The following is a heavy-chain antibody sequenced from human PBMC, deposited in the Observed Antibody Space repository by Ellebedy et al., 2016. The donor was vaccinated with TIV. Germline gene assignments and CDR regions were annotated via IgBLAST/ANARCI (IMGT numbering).Heavy chain of an antibody. CDR2: ISGSGGST. D-gene: IGHD3-22*01. Sequence: GESLKISCAASGFTFSSYAMSWVRQAPGKGLEWVSAISGSGGSTYYADSVKGRFTVSRDNSKNTLYLQVNSLRTEDTAVYYCAKDRAPPYYFDSSGLNYYGMDVWGQGTLVTVSS. CDR3: AKDRAPPYYFDSSGLNYYGMDV. V-gene: IGHV3-23*01. J-gene: IGHJ6*02. CDR1: GFTFSSYA.